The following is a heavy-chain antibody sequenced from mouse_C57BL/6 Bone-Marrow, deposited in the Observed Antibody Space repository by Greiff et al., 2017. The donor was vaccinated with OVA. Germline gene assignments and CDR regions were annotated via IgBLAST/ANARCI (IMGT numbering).Heavy chain of an antibody. CDR1: GFTFSSYA. D-gene: IGHD2-1*01. CDR2: ISSGGDYI. V-gene: IGHV5-9-1*02. CDR3: TSRAYGTFYFDY. Sequence: EVKLVESGEGLVKPGGSLKLSCAASGFTFSSYAMSWVRQTPEQRLEWVAYISSGGDYIYYADTVKGRFTISRDNARNTLYLQMSSLKSEDTAMYYCTSRAYGTFYFDYWGQGTTLTVSA. J-gene: IGHJ2*01.